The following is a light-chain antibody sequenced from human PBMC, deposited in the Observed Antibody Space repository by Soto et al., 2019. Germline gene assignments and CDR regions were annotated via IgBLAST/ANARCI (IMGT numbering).Light chain of an antibody. CDR1: ESVSTS. J-gene: IGKJ4*01. CDR3: QQRYSWPLT. CDR2: ASS. V-gene: IGKV3-11*01. Sequence: EIVLTQSPATLSFSPGEKATLSCRASESVSTSVAWYQQRPGQPPRLLIYASSVRATGTPARFSGSGSGTDFTLTISSLEPEDFAVYFCQQRYSWPLTFGGGTKVEI.